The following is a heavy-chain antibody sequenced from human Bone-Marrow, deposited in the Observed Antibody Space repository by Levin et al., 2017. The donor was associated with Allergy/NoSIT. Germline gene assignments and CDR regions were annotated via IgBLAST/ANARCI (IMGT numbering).Heavy chain of an antibody. D-gene: IGHD7-27*01. J-gene: IGHJ4*02. CDR2: INPANGNT. CDR1: GYTFRNYA. CDR3: ARGPGDRFDD. Sequence: AASVKVSCKASGYTFRNYAIHWVRQAPGQRFEYMGWINPANGNTKYSQKVQGRVTFTRETSATTAYMELSSLTSADTAVYYCARGPGDRFDDWGQGTLVTVSS. V-gene: IGHV1-3*01.